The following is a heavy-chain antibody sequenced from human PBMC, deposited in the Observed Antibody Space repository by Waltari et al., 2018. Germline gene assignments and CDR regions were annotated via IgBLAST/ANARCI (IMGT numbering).Heavy chain of an antibody. CDR1: GDSLTSDIYY. Sequence: QLQLQESGPGLVTPSETLSLTCTVSGDSLTSDIYYWGWIRKPPGKGLEGIATISYRGATYYSPSLKSRVTIYIDTSKNQVSLKVTSVTAADTAVYYCARQGYCGGDCYADTWGQGTLVTVSP. J-gene: IGHJ5*02. V-gene: IGHV4-39*01. CDR2: ISYRGAT. CDR3: ARQGYCGGDCYADT. D-gene: IGHD2-21*01.